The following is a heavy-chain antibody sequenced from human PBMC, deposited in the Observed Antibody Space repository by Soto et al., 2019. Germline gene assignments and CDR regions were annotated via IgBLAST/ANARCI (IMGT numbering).Heavy chain of an antibody. Sequence: SETLSLTCTVSGASLSSGSYYWSWIRQPPGKGLEWLGYIYYSGTTKYNPSLTSRVTLSVDMSKNQFSLKLNSVTAADSAVYYCARDIAVAGTSWFDPWGQGTLVTVSS. CDR3: ARDIAVAGTSWFDP. J-gene: IGHJ5*02. V-gene: IGHV4-61*01. CDR2: IYYSGTT. D-gene: IGHD6-19*01. CDR1: GASLSSGSYY.